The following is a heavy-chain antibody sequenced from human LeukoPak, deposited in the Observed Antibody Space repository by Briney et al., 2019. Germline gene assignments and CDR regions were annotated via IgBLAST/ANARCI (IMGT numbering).Heavy chain of an antibody. CDR2: IISGSGGST. Sequence: PGGSLRLSCAASGFTFSPYAMTWVRQAPGKGLEWVSAIISGSGGSTYYADSVRGRFTISRDNSKNTLYLQMNSLRAEDTAVYYCARRSEFGVLYYMDVWGKGTTVTVSS. J-gene: IGHJ6*03. CDR1: GFTFSPYA. CDR3: ARRSEFGVLYYMDV. V-gene: IGHV3-23*01. D-gene: IGHD3-16*01.